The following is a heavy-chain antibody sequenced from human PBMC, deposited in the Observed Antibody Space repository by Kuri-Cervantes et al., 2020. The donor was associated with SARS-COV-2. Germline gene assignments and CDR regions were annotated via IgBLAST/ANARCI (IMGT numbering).Heavy chain of an antibody. CDR3: ARRVFTIFGVGYYYMDV. J-gene: IGHJ6*03. Sequence: LSLTCAASGFTLSNAWMSWVRQAPGKGLEWVGRIKSKTDGGTTDYAAPVKGRFTISRDDSKNTLYLQMNSLRAEDTAVYYCARRVFTIFGVGYYYMDVWGKGTTVTVSS. CDR2: IKSKTDGGTT. CDR1: GFTLSNAW. V-gene: IGHV3-15*01. D-gene: IGHD3-3*01.